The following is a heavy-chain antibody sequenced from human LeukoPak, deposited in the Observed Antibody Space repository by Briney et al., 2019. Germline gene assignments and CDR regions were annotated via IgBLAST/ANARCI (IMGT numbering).Heavy chain of an antibody. CDR1: GGSISVYY. J-gene: IGHJ4*02. CDR3: ARTGGYGDSAFDY. V-gene: IGHV4-59*08. Sequence: SETLSLTCTVSGGSISVYYWSWIRQPPGKGLEWIGYIYYSGSTNSNPSLKSRVTILVDTSKNQFSLKLSSVTAADTAVYYCARTGGYGDSAFDYWGQGTLVTVSS. D-gene: IGHD4-17*01. CDR2: IYYSGST.